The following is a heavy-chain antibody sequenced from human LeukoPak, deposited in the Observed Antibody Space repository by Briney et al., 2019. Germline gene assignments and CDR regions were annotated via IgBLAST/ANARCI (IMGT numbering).Heavy chain of an antibody. CDR3: ARAGAGSGSYYNVFFDY. Sequence: SVKVSCKASRGTFSSYAISCVRQAPGEGLEWMGGIMPIFGIANYAQKFQGRVTITADESTSTAYMELSSLSSEDTAVYYCARAGAGSGSYYNVFFDYWGQGTLVTVSS. CDR1: RGTFSSYA. CDR2: IMPIFGIA. J-gene: IGHJ4*02. V-gene: IGHV1-69*13. D-gene: IGHD3-10*01.